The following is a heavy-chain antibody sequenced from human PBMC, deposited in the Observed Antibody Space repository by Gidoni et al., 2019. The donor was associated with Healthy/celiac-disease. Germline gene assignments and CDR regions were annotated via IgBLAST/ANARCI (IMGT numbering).Heavy chain of an antibody. CDR3: AREWELVGWFDP. V-gene: IGHV1-69*01. J-gene: IGHJ5*02. CDR1: GGTFSSYA. D-gene: IGHD1-26*01. CDR2: IIPIFGTA. Sequence: QVQLVQSGAEVKKPGSSVKVSCMASGGTFSSYAIRWVRQAPGQGLEWMGGIIPIFGTANYEQNFQGRVTITADDPKSKTFMGLSSLRSEDTAVYYCAREWELVGWFDPWGQGTLVTVSS.